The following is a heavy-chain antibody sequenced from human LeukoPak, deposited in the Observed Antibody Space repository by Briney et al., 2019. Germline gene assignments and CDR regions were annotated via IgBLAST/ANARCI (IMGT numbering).Heavy chain of an antibody. CDR3: AKDHPSSGWPTFEY. J-gene: IGHJ4*02. D-gene: IGHD6-19*01. CDR2: ITNNKGKT. Sequence: GGSLRLSCIASGFTVSRYAMSWVRQVPGKGLEWVASITNNKGKTYYADSVKGRFTISRDESENTVYLQMNSLRAEDTAVYYCAKDHPSSGWPTFEYWGQGTLVTASP. V-gene: IGHV3-23*01. CDR1: GFTVSRYA.